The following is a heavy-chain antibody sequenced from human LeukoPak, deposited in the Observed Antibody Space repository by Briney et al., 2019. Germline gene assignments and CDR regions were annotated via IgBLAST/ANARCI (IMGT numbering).Heavy chain of an antibody. V-gene: IGHV7-4-1*02. J-gene: IGHJ6*02. CDR1: GYTFTSYA. Sequence: ASVKVSCKASGYTFTSYAMNWVRQAPGQGLEWRGWINTNTGNLTYAQGFTRRCVFSLYTSVSTAYLQISSRKAEDTAVYYCARKEVAGYYYYAMDVWGQGTTVTVSS. CDR2: INTNTGNL. CDR3: ARKEVAGYYYYAMDV. D-gene: IGHD6-19*01.